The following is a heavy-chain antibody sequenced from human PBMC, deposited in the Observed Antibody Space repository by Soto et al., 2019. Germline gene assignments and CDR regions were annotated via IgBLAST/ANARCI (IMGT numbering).Heavy chain of an antibody. V-gene: IGHV4-30-2*01. CDR3: AKAGVPAASDYYYYYGMDV. D-gene: IGHD2-2*01. Sequence: TLSLTCAVSGGSISSGGYSWSWIRQPPGKGLEWIGYIYHSGSTYYNPSLKSRVTISVDRSKNQFSLKLSSVTAADTAVYYCAKAGVPAASDYYYYYGMDVWGQGTTVTVSS. CDR2: IYHSGST. CDR1: GGSISSGGYS. J-gene: IGHJ6*02.